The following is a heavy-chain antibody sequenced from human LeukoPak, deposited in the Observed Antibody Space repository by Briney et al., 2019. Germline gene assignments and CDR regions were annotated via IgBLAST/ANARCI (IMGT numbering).Heavy chain of an antibody. V-gene: IGHV4-34*01. CDR1: GGSFSGYY. CDR3: ARNNMQFTPHADYYYYYGMDV. CDR2: INHSGST. Sequence: PSETLSLTCAVYGGSFSGYYWSWIRQPPGKGLEWIGEINHSGSTNYNPSLKSRVTISVDTSKNQFSLKLSSVTAADTAVYYCARNNMQFTPHADYYYYYGMDVRGQGTTVTVSS. J-gene: IGHJ6*02. D-gene: IGHD1-1*01.